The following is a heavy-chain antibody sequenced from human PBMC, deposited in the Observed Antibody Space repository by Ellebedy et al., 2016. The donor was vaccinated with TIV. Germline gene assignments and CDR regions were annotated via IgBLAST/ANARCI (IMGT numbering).Heavy chain of an antibody. CDR3: ARGREQWHRFDF. Sequence: SETLSLXXAVYGGSFSGYYWNWIRQPPGKGLEWIGEINHSGSTNSNPSLKSRVTISVDTSKNQFSLKVSSVTAADTAVYYCARGREQWHRFDFWGQGTLVTVSS. D-gene: IGHD6-19*01. CDR2: INHSGST. CDR1: GGSFSGYY. V-gene: IGHV4-34*01. J-gene: IGHJ4*02.